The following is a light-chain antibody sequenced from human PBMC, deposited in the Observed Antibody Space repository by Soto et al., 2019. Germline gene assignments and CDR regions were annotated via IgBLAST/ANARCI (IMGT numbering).Light chain of an antibody. V-gene: IGKV3-15*01. J-gene: IGKJ4*01. Sequence: EVVMTQSPATLSVSPGERATLSCRATQSVRRNLAWYQQKPGQAPRLLIYDASTRATGIPARFSGSGSGTEFTLTISSLQSEDFAVYYCQQYYNWPRLTFGGGTKVEIQ. CDR1: QSVRRN. CDR2: DAS. CDR3: QQYYNWPRLT.